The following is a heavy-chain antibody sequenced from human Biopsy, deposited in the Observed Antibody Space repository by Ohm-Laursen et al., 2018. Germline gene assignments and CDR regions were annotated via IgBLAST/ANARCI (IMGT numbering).Heavy chain of an antibody. CDR3: AADINVWNVNY. Sequence: GSSVKVSCKVSGYTLNELSMHWVRQVPGKGLEWMGGFAPENGKTVYAQNFQARVSLTEDTSTDTDYMELRSLRSEDTAVYYCAADINVWNVNYWGQGTRVTVSS. D-gene: IGHD1-1*01. CDR1: GYTLNELS. J-gene: IGHJ4*02. CDR2: FAPENGKT. V-gene: IGHV1-24*01.